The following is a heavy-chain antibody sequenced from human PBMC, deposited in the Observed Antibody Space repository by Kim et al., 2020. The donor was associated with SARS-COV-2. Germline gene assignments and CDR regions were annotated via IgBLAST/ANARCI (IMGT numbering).Heavy chain of an antibody. CDR2: INPSGGST. CDR3: ARGSPVYYDILTGYYRDY. J-gene: IGHJ4*02. Sequence: ASVKVSCKASGYTFTSYYMHWVRQAPGQGLEWMGIINPSGGSTSYAQKFQGRVTMTRDTSTCTVYMELSSLRSEDTAVYYCARGSPVYYDILTGYYRDYWGQGTLVTVSS. CDR1: GYTFTSYY. V-gene: IGHV1-46*01. D-gene: IGHD3-9*01.